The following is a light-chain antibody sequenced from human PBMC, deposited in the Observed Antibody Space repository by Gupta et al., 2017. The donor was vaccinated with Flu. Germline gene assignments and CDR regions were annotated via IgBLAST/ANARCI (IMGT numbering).Light chain of an antibody. CDR2: QVS. J-gene: IGKJ1*01. CDR3: MQGAQWPRA. CDR1: QRLVYSHANPY. Sequence: DVVLPPSPLSLPVPLRQPASIPCRSSQRLVYSHANPYLHWFQQRSGQSPRRLMYQVSYRESGVPDRVSGSGSGTNGTLKISRVEAEDVGIYVCMQGAQWPRALGEGTTVEIK. V-gene: IGKV2-30*01.